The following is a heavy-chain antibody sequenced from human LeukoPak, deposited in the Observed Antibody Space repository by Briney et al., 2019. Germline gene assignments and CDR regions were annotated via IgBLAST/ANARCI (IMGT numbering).Heavy chain of an antibody. CDR3: ARGVVHSGSYSIFDY. CDR1: GLAVRSNY. J-gene: IGHJ4*02. CDR2: IYSGGRT. Sequence: GSLRLSCAASGLAVRSNYMRWVRQAPGKGVEGVSVIYSGGRTYYANAGKGGVTISRDNSKNTLYLQMNSLRAEDTAVYYCARGVVHSGSYSIFDYWGQGTLVTVSS. D-gene: IGHD1-26*01. V-gene: IGHV3-53*01.